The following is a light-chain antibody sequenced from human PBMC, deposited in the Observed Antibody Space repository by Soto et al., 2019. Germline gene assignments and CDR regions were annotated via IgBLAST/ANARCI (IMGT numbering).Light chain of an antibody. V-gene: IGKV1-9*01. J-gene: IGKJ2*01. CDR1: QGISRF. Sequence: DIQLTQSPSFLSASVGDRVTIACRASQGISRFLVWYQQKPGKAPKVLIYAASTLQSGVPSRFSGSGSGTEFHPNIRSLQPENYGTYYCQQHNNFPPSFCQGNKLEIQ. CDR3: QQHNNFPPS. CDR2: AAS.